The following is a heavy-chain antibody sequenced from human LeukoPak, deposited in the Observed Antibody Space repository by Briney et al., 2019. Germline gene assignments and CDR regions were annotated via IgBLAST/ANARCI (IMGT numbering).Heavy chain of an antibody. Sequence: ASVKVSCKASGDTFTSDYMNWVRQAPGQGLEWMGIVHSSGGVIKYAQEFQDRVTMTRDTSTSTVYMELSSLRPEDTAVYYCAGSSHQRNWFDPWGQGTLVIVSS. J-gene: IGHJ5*02. V-gene: IGHV1-46*01. CDR1: GDTFTSDY. D-gene: IGHD1-26*01. CDR2: VHSSGGVI. CDR3: AGSSHQRNWFDP.